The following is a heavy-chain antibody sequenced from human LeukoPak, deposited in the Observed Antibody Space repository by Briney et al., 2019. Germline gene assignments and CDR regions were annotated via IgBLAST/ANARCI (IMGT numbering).Heavy chain of an antibody. V-gene: IGHV4-39*07. CDR1: GGSISSSSYY. J-gene: IGHJ3*02. D-gene: IGHD6-13*01. CDR2: IYYSGST. Sequence: SETLSLTCTVSGGSISSSSYYWGWIRQPPGKGLEWIGSIYYSGSTYYNPSLKSRVTISVDTSKNQFSLKLSSVTAADTAVYYCARDSSSWGNAFDIWGQGTMVTVSS. CDR3: ARDSSSWGNAFDI.